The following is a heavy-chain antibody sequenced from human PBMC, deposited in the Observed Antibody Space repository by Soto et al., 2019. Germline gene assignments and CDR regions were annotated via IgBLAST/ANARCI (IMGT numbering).Heavy chain of an antibody. Sequence: EVQLVESGGGLIRPGGSLRLSCAASGFTFSNHSMNWVRQAPGKGLEWVSSISTTSTYIYYTDSVRGRFTISRDNAKNSLYLQMTSLRADDTAVYYCARADYEVCYFDLWGRGTLVT. CDR1: GFTFSNHS. CDR2: ISTTSTYI. D-gene: IGHD3-16*01. J-gene: IGHJ2*01. CDR3: ARADYEVCYFDL. V-gene: IGHV3-21*01.